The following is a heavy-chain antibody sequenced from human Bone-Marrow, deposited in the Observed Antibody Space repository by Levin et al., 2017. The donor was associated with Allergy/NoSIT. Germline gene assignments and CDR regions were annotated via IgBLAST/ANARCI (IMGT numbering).Heavy chain of an antibody. Sequence: QAGGSLRLSCVASGFSFSPYWMHWVRQAPGKGLVWVSHINGDGSATSYADSVKGRFTISKDNDKKPLYLQMDSLRAEDTAVYYCVAFLVEPHWGQGALVTLSS. D-gene: IGHD2/OR15-2a*01. CDR2: INGDGSAT. V-gene: IGHV3-74*01. CDR3: VAFLVEPH. CDR1: GFSFSPYW. J-gene: IGHJ1*01.